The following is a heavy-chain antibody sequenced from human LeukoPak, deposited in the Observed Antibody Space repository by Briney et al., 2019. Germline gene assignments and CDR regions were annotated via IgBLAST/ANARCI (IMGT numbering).Heavy chain of an antibody. D-gene: IGHD2/OR15-2a*01. Sequence: GGSLRLSCAASGFTFSSYAMTWVRQAPGGGLEWISAISGSTNTPYYADSVKGRFTISRDNSKNTLYLQMISLRADDTAVYHCAKSGEVLRTTYYGMDVWGQGTTVTVSS. V-gene: IGHV3-23*01. CDR3: AKSGEVLRTTYYGMDV. CDR1: GFTFSSYA. CDR2: ISGSTNTP. J-gene: IGHJ6*02.